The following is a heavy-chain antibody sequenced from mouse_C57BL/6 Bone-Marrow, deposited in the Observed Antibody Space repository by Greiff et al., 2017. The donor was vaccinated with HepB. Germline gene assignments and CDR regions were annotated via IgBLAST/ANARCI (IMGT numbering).Heavy chain of an antibody. CDR1: GFTFSDYG. V-gene: IGHV5-17*01. Sequence: EVKLVESGGGLVKPGGSLKLSCAASGFTFSDYGMHWVRQAPEKGLEWVAYISSGSSTIYYADTVKGRFTISRDNAKNTLVLQMTSLRSEDTAMYYCARPRLRHEFAYWGQGTLVTVSA. D-gene: IGHD2-4*01. J-gene: IGHJ3*01. CDR3: ARPRLRHEFAY. CDR2: ISSGSSTI.